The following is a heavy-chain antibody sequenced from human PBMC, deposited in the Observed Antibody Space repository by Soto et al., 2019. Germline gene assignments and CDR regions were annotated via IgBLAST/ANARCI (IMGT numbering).Heavy chain of an antibody. J-gene: IGHJ4*02. V-gene: IGHV5-51*01. CDR2: IYPGDSDT. Sequence: GESLKISCKGSGYSFSTYWIGWVRQMPGKGLEWMGMIYPGDSDTRYSPSFQGQVTISADKSISTAYLQWSSLKASDTAMYYCAKLTVPTDYDDFWGPGTLVTVAS. D-gene: IGHD3-22*01. CDR1: GYSFSTYW. CDR3: AKLTVPTDYDDF.